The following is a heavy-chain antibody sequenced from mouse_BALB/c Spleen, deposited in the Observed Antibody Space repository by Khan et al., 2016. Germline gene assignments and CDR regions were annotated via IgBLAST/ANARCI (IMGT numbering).Heavy chain of an antibody. J-gene: IGHJ2*01. D-gene: IGHD1-2*01. Sequence: EVQLQESGPGLVKPSQSLSLTCTVTGYSITSGYGWHWIRQFPGNKLEWMGYISYSGSTNYNPSLKSRISITRDTSKNQFFLQLNSVSTVDIATYYCARTARIKYWGQGTTLTVSS. CDR2: ISYSGST. CDR3: ARTARIKY. V-gene: IGHV3-1*02. CDR1: GYSITSGYG.